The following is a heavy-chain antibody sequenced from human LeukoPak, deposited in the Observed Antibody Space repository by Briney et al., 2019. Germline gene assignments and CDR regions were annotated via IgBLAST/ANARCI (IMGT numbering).Heavy chain of an antibody. Sequence: GESLKISCKGSGYSFTSYWIGWVRQMPGKGLEWMGIIYPGDSETRCSPSFQGQVTISADKSISTAYLQWDSLKASDTAMYYCARPRSSGTGPFDYWGQGTLVTVSS. J-gene: IGHJ4*02. CDR2: IYPGDSET. V-gene: IGHV5-51*01. CDR3: ARPRSSGTGPFDY. D-gene: IGHD3-10*01. CDR1: GYSFTSYW.